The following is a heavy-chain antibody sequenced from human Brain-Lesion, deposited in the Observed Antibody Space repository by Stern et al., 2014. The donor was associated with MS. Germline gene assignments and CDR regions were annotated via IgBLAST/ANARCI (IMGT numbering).Heavy chain of an antibody. CDR3: ARGREFFYYYYAMDV. Sequence: VQLLESGGDLVQPGRSLRLSCVASGFSFADYAIHWIRQAPGQGLEWGSGLSWNRLTLGYADSVMGRFTISRDNAGRHRYLLINSLRPEDTAFYYCARGREFFYYYYAMDVWGQGPTVTVSS. V-gene: IGHV3-9*01. J-gene: IGHJ6*02. CDR2: LSWNRLTL. CDR1: GFSFADYA. D-gene: IGHD3-3*01.